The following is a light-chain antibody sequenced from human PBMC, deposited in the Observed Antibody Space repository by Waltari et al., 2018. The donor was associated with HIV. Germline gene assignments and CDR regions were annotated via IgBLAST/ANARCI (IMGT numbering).Light chain of an antibody. CDR1: QSIGRY. V-gene: IGKV1-39*01. CDR3: QQSTSTPLT. Sequence: DIQMTQSPSSLFASVGDRVTITCRASQSIGRYLTWYQQKPGKAPKLLFYAASSLQSGVPPRFSGSGSATDFTLAISSLQPEDFATYYCQQSTSTPLTFGVGTKVEI. CDR2: AAS. J-gene: IGKJ4*01.